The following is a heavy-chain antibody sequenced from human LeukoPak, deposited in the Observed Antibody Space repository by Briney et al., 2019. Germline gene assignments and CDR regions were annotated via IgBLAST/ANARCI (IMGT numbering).Heavy chain of an antibody. V-gene: IGHV1-69*13. CDR1: GYTFTSYG. CDR3: ARAGVDSSSWYGFYYYYYMDV. Sequence: SVKVSCKASGYTFTSYGISWVRQAPGQGLEWMGGIIPIFGTANYAQKFQGRVTITADESTSTAYMELSSLRSEDTAVYYCARAGVDSSSWYGFYYYYYMDVWGKGTTVTVSS. D-gene: IGHD6-13*01. J-gene: IGHJ6*03. CDR2: IIPIFGTA.